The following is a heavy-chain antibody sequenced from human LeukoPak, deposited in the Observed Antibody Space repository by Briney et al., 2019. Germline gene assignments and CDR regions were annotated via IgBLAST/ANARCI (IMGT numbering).Heavy chain of an antibody. J-gene: IGHJ3*02. D-gene: IGHD2/OR15-2a*01. V-gene: IGHV3-53*01. CDR3: ARNILFAFDI. CDR1: GLTVSSSY. Sequence: GGSLRLSCAASGLTVSSSYMSWVRQTPGKRREWVSIIYNDGSTYYADSMKGRFTISRDNSKNTLYLQVNSLRAEDTAMYYCARNILFAFDIWGQGTMVTVSS. CDR2: IYNDGST.